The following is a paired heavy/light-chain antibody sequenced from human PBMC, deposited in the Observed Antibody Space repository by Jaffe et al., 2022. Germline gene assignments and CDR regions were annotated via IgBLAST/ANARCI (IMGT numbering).Heavy chain of an antibody. Sequence: EVQLLESGGGLVQPGGSLRLSCAASGFTFSSYAMSWVRQAPGKGLEWVSAISGSGGSTYYADSVKGRFTISRDNSKNTLYLQMNSLRAEDTAVYYCAKKMVGYCSGGSCYAPVDYWGQGTLVTVSS. CDR2: ISGSGGST. CDR1: GFTFSSYA. V-gene: IGHV3-23*01. D-gene: IGHD2-15*01. CDR3: AKKMVGYCSGGSCYAPVDY. J-gene: IGHJ4*02.
Light chain of an antibody. CDR3: QQYGSSPQT. V-gene: IGKV3-20*01. CDR1: QSVSSSY. J-gene: IGKJ2*01. Sequence: EIVLTQSPGTLSLSPGERATLSCRASQSVSSSYLAWYQQKPGQAPRLLIYGASSRATGIPDRFSGSGSGTDFTLTISRLEPEDFAVYYCQQYGSSPQTFGQGTKLEIK. CDR2: GAS.